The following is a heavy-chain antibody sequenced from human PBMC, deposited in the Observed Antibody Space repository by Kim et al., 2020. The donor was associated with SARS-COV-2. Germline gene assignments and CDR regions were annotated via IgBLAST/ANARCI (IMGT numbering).Heavy chain of an antibody. V-gene: IGHV1-8*01. CDR1: GYTFTSYD. J-gene: IGHJ4*02. D-gene: IGHD4-17*01. CDR2: MNPSSDNT. Sequence: ASVKVSCKASGYTFTSYDINWVRQATGQGLEWMGWMNPSSDNTGYAQKFQGRVTMTRNTSISTAYMELSSLRSEDTAVYFCTRRRDYGDSGDYWGQGTLVTVSS. CDR3: TRRRDYGDSGDY.